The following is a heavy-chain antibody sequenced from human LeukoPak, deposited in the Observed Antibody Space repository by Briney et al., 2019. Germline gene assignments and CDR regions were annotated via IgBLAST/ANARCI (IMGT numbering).Heavy chain of an antibody. CDR2: ISYDGSNK. CDR3: ARDRSKIVVTLDAFDI. V-gene: IGHV3-30-3*01. J-gene: IGHJ3*02. Sequence: GGSLRLSCAASGVTFSSYAMHWVRQAPGKGLEWVAVISYDGSNKYYADSVKGRFTISRDNSKNTLYLQMNSLRAEDTAVYYCARDRSKIVVTLDAFDIWGQGTMVTVSS. D-gene: IGHD3-22*01. CDR1: GVTFSSYA.